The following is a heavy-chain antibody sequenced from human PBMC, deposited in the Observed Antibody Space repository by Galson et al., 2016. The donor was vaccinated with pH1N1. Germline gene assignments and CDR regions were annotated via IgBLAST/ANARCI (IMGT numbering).Heavy chain of an antibody. J-gene: IGHJ4*02. CDR2: IYPGDSDT. D-gene: IGHD2-2*01. V-gene: IGHV5-51*03. CDR1: GYSFTSYW. CDR3: ARLPYCDTTSCPFDY. Sequence: QSGAEVKKPGESLKISCKGSGYSFTSYWIGWVRQMPGKGLEWIGIIYPGDSDTRYSPSFQGQVTISADKSISTAYLQWSSLRASDTAMYYCARLPYCDTTSCPFDYWGQGTLVTVSS.